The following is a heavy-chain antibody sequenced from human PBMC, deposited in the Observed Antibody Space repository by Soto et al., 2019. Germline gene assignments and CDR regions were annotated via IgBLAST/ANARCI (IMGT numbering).Heavy chain of an antibody. CDR1: GGSLSSGGYY. J-gene: IGHJ2*01. V-gene: IGHV4-31*11. Sequence: QVQLQESGPGLVKASQTLSLTCAISGGSLSSGGYYWTWIRQHPGKGLEWIGHIYYRGDTYYNPSLTSRVTISVDTSKDQFSLKLTSVTAADTAVYYCARDNPFCSSSNGYHRKWYCELWGRGTLVTVSS. D-gene: IGHD3-22*01. CDR3: ARDNPFCSSSNGYHRKWYCEL. CDR2: IYYRGDT.